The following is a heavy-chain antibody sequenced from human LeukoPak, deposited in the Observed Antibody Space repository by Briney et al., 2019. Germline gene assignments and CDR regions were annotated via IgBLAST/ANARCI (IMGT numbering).Heavy chain of an antibody. CDR3: TRVRIPYYFDY. V-gene: IGHV3-49*04. CDR2: IRSKAFGATT. CDR1: GFTFGDYA. J-gene: IGHJ4*02. Sequence: PGGSLRLSCTASGFTFGDYAMSWVRQAPGKGLEWVGFIRSKAFGATTEYAASVKGRFTTSRDDSKSIAYLQMNSLKTEDTAVYYCTRVRIPYYFDYWGQGTLVTVSS.